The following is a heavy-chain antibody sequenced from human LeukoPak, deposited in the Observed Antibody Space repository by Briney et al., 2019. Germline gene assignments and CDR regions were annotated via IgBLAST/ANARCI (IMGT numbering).Heavy chain of an antibody. J-gene: IGHJ5*02. Sequence: HPGGSLRLSCAASGFTFSSYWMSWVRQAPGKGLEWVANIKQDGSEKYYVDSVKGRFTISRDNAKNSLYLQMNSLRAEDTAVYFCARERSYCSGATCSLDLWGQGTLVTVSS. CDR1: GFTFSSYW. D-gene: IGHD2-15*01. CDR2: IKQDGSEK. V-gene: IGHV3-7*01. CDR3: ARERSYCSGATCSLDL.